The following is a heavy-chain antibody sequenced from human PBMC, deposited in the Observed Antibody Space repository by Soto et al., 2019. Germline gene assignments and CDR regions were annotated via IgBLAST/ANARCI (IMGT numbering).Heavy chain of an antibody. J-gene: IGHJ5*02. CDR1: GGSISSSSYY. V-gene: IGHV4-39*01. D-gene: IGHD3-3*02. CDR2: IYYSGST. Sequence: QLQLQESVPGLVKHSETLSLTCTVSGGSISSSSYYWGWIRQPPGKGLEWIGSIYYSGSTYYNPSLKSRVTISVDTSKNQFSLKLSSVTAADTAVYYCASPKIAFYNWFDPWGQGTLVTVSS. CDR3: ASPKIAFYNWFDP.